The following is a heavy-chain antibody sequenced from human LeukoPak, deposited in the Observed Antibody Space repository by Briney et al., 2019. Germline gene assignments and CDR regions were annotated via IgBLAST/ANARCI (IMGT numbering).Heavy chain of an antibody. V-gene: IGHV3-48*04. J-gene: IGHJ4*02. CDR1: GFTFSSYS. Sequence: PGGSLRLSCAASGFTFSSYSMNWVRQAPGKGLEWVSYISSSSSTIYYADSVKGRFTISRDNAKNSLYLQMNSLRAEDTAVYYCARVRLHADYWGQGTLVTVSS. D-gene: IGHD2-15*01. CDR3: ARVRLHADY. CDR2: ISSSSSTI.